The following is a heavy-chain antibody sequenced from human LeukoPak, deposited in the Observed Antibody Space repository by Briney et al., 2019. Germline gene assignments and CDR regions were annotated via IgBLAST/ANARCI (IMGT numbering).Heavy chain of an antibody. CDR2: ISSSSSYI. Sequence: GGSLRLSCAASGFTFSSYSMNWVRQAPGKGLEWVSSISSSSSYIYYADSVKGRFTIPRDNAKNSLYLQMNSLRAEDTAVYYCARDSVAGLDAFDIWGQGTMVTVSS. CDR3: ARDSVAGLDAFDI. D-gene: IGHD6-19*01. V-gene: IGHV3-21*01. J-gene: IGHJ3*02. CDR1: GFTFSSYS.